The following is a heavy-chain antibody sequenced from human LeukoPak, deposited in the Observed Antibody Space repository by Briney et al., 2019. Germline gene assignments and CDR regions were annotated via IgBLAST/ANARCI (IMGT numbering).Heavy chain of an antibody. D-gene: IGHD5-18*01. CDR3: ARGLKLWYPGDAFDI. CDR2: ISSSSSYI. J-gene: IGHJ3*02. V-gene: IGHV3-21*01. CDR1: GFTFSSYS. Sequence: GRSLRLSCAASGFTFSSYSMNWVRQAPGKGLDWVSSISSSSSYIYYTDSVKGRFTISRDNAKNSLYLHMNSLRAEDTAVYYRARGLKLWYPGDAFDIWGQGTMVTVSS.